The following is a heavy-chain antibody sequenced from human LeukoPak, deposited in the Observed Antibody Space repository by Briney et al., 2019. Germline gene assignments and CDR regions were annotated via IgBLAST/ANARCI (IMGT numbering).Heavy chain of an antibody. CDR2: IYYSGST. CDR1: GGSISSGGYY. D-gene: IGHD3-9*01. V-gene: IGHV4-31*03. CDR3: ARATAPIYYDILTGYSPLDY. J-gene: IGHJ4*02. Sequence: SETLSLTCTVSGGSISSGGYYWSWIRQPPGKGLEWIGYIYYSGSTYYNPSLKSRLTISLDPSKNQLSLKLSSVTAADTAVYYCARATAPIYYDILTGYSPLDYWGQGTLVTVSS.